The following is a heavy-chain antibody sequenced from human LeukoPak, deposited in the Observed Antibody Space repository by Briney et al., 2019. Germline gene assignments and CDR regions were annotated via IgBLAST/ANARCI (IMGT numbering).Heavy chain of an antibody. CDR3: ARVPWLVEGYFDY. D-gene: IGHD6-19*01. V-gene: IGHV1-2*02. CDR1: GYTFTSYY. J-gene: IGHJ4*01. Sequence: ASVKVSCKASGYTFTSYYMHWVRQAPGQGLEWMGWINPNSGGTNYAQKFQGRVTMTRDTSISTAYMELSRLRSDDTAVYYCARVPWLVEGYFDYWGQGTLVTVSS. CDR2: INPNSGGT.